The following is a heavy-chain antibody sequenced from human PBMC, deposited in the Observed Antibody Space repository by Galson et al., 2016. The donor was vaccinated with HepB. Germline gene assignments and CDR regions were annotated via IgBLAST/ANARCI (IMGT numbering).Heavy chain of an antibody. D-gene: IGHD4-17*01. V-gene: IGHV3-48*02. J-gene: IGHJ4*01. CDR1: GFSFSAYS. CDR3: TRLGGDLLFDE. CDR2: ISHHNRTI. Sequence: SLRLSCAASGFSFSAYSMNWVRQAPGKGLEWISNISHHNRTIYYADSVKGRFTISRDNAKNSLFLQMNSLREDDSGVYYCTRLGGDLLFDEWGHGTLVTVSS.